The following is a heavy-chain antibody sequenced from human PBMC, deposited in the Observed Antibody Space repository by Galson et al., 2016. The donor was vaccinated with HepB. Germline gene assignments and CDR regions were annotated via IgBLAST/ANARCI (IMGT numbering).Heavy chain of an antibody. CDR3: ARDRWDDYGGNSESDY. D-gene: IGHD4-23*01. V-gene: IGHV3-23*01. J-gene: IGHJ4*02. CDR1: GFTFSNYA. Sequence: SLRLSCAASGFTFSNYAMSWVRQAPGKGLEWVSGTSGSGGSIYYADYVMGRFTISRDNSKNTLYLQMNSLRGEDTAGYYCARDRWDDYGGNSESDYWGQGTLVTVSS. CDR2: TSGSGGSI.